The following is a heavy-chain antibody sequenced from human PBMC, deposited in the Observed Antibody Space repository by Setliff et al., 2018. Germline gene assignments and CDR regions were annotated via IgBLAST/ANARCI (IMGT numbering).Heavy chain of an antibody. CDR1: GGSFDSGTHY. Sequence: PSETLSLTCTVPGGSFDSGTHYWSWIRQPAGKVPEWIGLIQGTGNTNYNPSLQSRATISIDTSKNQISLKITSVTAADTALYSCAGTPARGTTWLSPFDYWGQGTLVTVS. V-gene: IGHV4-61*02. J-gene: IGHJ4*02. CDR2: IQGTGNT. D-gene: IGHD3-9*01. CDR3: AGTPARGTTWLSPFDY.